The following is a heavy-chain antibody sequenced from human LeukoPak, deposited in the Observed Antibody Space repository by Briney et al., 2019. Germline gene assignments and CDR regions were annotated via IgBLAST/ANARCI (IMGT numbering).Heavy chain of an antibody. J-gene: IGHJ4*02. CDR2: INAGNGNT. CDR1: GYTFTSYA. V-gene: IGHV1-3*01. D-gene: IGHD3-22*01. CDR3: ARILSGYYSGLDY. Sequence: ASVKDSCKASGYTFTSYAMHWVRQAPGQRLEWMGWINAGNGNTKYSQKFQGRVTITRDTSASTAYMELSSLRSEDTAVYYCARILSGYYSGLDYWGQGTLVTVSS.